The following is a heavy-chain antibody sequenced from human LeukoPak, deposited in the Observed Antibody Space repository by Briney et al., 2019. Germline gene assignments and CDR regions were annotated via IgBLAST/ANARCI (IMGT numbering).Heavy chain of an antibody. Sequence: PGRSLRLSGAASGFTFSSYGMHWVRQAPGKGLEWVAVIWYDGSNKYYADSVKGRFTISRDNSKNTLYLQMNSLRAEDTAAYYCACYEYSRGDWGQGTLVTVSP. CDR1: GFTFSSYG. V-gene: IGHV3-33*01. CDR2: IWYDGSNK. J-gene: IGHJ4*02. D-gene: IGHD6-13*01. CDR3: ACYEYSRGD.